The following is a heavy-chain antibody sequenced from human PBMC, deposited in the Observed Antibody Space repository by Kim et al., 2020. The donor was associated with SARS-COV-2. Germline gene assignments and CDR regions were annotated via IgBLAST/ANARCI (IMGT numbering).Heavy chain of an antibody. Sequence: KGRFTLSRDNAKNSLYLQMNSLRAEGTAVYYCARDGGDCSSTSCLYGMDVWGQGTTVTVS. V-gene: IGHV3-11*05. D-gene: IGHD2-2*01. J-gene: IGHJ6*02. CDR3: ARDGGDCSSTSCLYGMDV.